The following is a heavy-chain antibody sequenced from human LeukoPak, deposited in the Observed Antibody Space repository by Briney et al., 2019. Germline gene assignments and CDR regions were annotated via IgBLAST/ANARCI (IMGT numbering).Heavy chain of an antibody. CDR1: GFTVSSNY. V-gene: IGHV3-53*01. J-gene: IGHJ3*02. CDR2: IYSGGST. Sequence: GGSLRLSCAASGFTVSSNYMSWVRQAPGKGLEWVSVIYSGGSTYYADSVKGRFTISRDNSKNTLYLQMNSLRAEDTAVYYCARDGDWGFGESVGAFDIWGQGTMVTVSS. D-gene: IGHD3-10*01. CDR3: ARDGDWGFGESVGAFDI.